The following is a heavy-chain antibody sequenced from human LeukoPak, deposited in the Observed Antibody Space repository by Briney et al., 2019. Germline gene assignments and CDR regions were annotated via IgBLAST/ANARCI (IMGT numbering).Heavy chain of an antibody. V-gene: IGHV3-7*01. J-gene: IGHJ4*02. CDR2: MNRDGSEK. CDR1: GFIFSDFW. D-gene: IGHD2-21*01. Sequence: GGSLRLSCAASGFIFSDFWMTWVRQAPGKGLEWVANMNRDGSEKHYVDSVKGRFTISRDNAKNLLFLQMNNLRAEDTAVYYCASLIDYYIDYWGQGTLVTVSS. CDR3: ASLIDYYIDY.